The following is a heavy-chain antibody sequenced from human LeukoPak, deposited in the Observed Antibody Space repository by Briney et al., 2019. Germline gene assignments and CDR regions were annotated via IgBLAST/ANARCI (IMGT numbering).Heavy chain of an antibody. CDR2: IIPIFGTA. J-gene: IGHJ5*02. V-gene: IGHV1-69*05. CDR3: ATRGYSYGYGWFDP. D-gene: IGHD5-18*01. Sequence: ASVKVSRKASVGTFSSYAISWVRQAPGQGLEGMGVIIPIFGTASYAQKFPGTVTITTDESTSTACMELSSLRSEDTAVYYSATRGYSYGYGWFDPWGQGTLVTVSS. CDR1: VGTFSSYA.